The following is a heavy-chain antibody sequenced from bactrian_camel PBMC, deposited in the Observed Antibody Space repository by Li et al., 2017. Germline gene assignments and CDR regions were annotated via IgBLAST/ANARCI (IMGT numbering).Heavy chain of an antibody. V-gene: IGHV3S1*01. J-gene: IGHJ6*01. CDR3: ARDESPGALGY. CDR2: IVASGGNT. CDR1: GGTLSRLC. Sequence: HVQLVESGGGLVQPGGSLRLSCAVSGGTLSRLCMGWFRQAPGKEREGVAAIVASGGNTHYAGSVEGRFTISIDNAKNTLYLQMNSLKPEDTAVYYCARDESPGALGYWGQGTQVTVS. D-gene: IGHD3*01.